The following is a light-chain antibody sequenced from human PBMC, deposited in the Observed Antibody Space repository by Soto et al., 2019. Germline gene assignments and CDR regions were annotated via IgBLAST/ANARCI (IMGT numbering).Light chain of an antibody. V-gene: IGKV3-11*01. CDR1: QSVSSY. CDR2: DAS. Sequence: EIVLTQSPATLSLSLGERATLSCRASQSVSSYLAWYQQKPGQAPRLLIYDASNRATGIPARFSGSGSGTDFTLTISSLEPEDFAVYYCQQRSNLLFTFGPGTKVEIK. J-gene: IGKJ3*01. CDR3: QQRSNLLFT.